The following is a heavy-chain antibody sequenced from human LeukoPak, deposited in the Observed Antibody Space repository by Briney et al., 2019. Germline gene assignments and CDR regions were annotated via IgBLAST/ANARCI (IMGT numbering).Heavy chain of an antibody. CDR3: AKSGDFWSGYWGGTIYYFDY. Sequence: GGSLRLSCAASGFTFSSYSMNWVRQAPGKGLEWVSYISSSSSTIYYADSVKGRFTISRDNSKNTLYLQMNSLRAEDTAVYYCAKSGDFWSGYWGGTIYYFDYWGQGTLVTVSS. D-gene: IGHD3-3*01. J-gene: IGHJ4*02. V-gene: IGHV3-48*01. CDR2: ISSSSSTI. CDR1: GFTFSSYS.